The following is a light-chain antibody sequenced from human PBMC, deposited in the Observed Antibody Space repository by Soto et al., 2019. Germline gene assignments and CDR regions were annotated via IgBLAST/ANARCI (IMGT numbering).Light chain of an antibody. CDR3: QQYNSYSRT. V-gene: IGKV1-5*01. CDR2: DAS. J-gene: IGKJ1*01. CDR1: QSISSW. Sequence: DIQMTQSPSTLSAYVGDRVTITCRASQSISSWLAWYQQNPGKAPKLLIYDASSLESGVPSRFSGSGSGTEFTLTISSLQPDDFATYYCQQYNSYSRTFGQGTKVDIK.